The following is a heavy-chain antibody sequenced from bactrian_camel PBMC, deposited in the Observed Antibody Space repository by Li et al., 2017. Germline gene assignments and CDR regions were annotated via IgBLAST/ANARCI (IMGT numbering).Heavy chain of an antibody. CDR2: IDSDGLA. Sequence: SGGGSAQAGGSLRLSCAASELSYSTACMGWFRQAPGKEREGVAVIDSDGLAKYADSVKGRFTVSHDNAVNTMYLLMNNLKPEDTASITVRQFSTSTPPTRHLVVFVTAATVTGARGPRSPSP. V-gene: IGHV3S53*01. J-gene: IGHJ4*01. D-gene: IGHD3*01. CDR1: ELSYSTAC. CDR3: RQFSTSTPPTRHLVVFVTAATVT.